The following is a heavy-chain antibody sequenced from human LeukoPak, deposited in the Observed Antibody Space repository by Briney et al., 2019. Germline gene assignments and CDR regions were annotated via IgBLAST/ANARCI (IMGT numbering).Heavy chain of an antibody. D-gene: IGHD2-21*02. J-gene: IGHJ4*02. CDR3: ARDLLMTAVPYFDY. V-gene: IGHV1-69*05. Sequence: ASVKVSCXASGGTFGSYAFNWIRQAPGQGLGWMGRIIPLFGTPNYAQEFQGRVTITTDESTYTSYMELSSLRSEDTAVYYCARDLLMTAVPYFDYWGQGTLVTVSS. CDR1: GGTFGSYA. CDR2: IIPLFGTP.